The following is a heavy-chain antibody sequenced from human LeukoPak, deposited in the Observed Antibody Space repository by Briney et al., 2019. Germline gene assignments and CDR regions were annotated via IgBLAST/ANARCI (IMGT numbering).Heavy chain of an antibody. Sequence: GGSVRLSCAASGFTFSSYGMHWVRQAPGKGLEWVAGISYDGRNKYYADSVKGRFTISRDNSKNTLNLQMNSLRTEDTAVYYCAKPRDIDSWAFDVWGQGTMVAVS. V-gene: IGHV3-30*18. CDR1: GFTFSSYG. D-gene: IGHD2-15*01. CDR3: AKPRDIDSWAFDV. J-gene: IGHJ3*01. CDR2: ISYDGRNK.